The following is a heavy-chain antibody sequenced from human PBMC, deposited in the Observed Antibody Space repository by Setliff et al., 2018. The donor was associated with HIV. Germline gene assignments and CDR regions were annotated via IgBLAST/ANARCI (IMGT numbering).Heavy chain of an antibody. V-gene: IGHV1-24*01. CDR2: FDPEDGET. CDR1: GYTFTSYG. Sequence: ASVKVSCKASGYTFTSYGISWVRQAPGKGLEWMGGFDPEDGETIYAQKFQGRVTMTEDTSTDTAYMELSSLRSEDTAVYYCATLPRSVTSYYFDYWGQGTLVTVSS. D-gene: IGHD4-17*01. CDR3: ATLPRSVTSYYFDY. J-gene: IGHJ4*02.